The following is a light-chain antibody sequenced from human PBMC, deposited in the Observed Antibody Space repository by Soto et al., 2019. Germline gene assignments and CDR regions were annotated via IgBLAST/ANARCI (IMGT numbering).Light chain of an antibody. CDR1: QSLLHSNGYNY. V-gene: IGKV2-28*01. CDR3: MQALQTIT. J-gene: IGKJ5*01. CDR2: LGS. Sequence: DVVMTQSPLSLLVTTGEPASISCRSSQSLLHSNGYNYLDWYLQKPGQSPQLLIYLGSNRSSGVPDRFSGSGSGTDFTLKFSRVEADDVGVYYCMQALQTITFGQGTRLEIK.